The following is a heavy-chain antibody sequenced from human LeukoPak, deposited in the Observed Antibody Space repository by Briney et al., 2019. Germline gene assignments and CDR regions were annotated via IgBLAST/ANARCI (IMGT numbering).Heavy chain of an antibody. CDR2: MNPNSGNT. D-gene: IGHD1-26*01. J-gene: IGHJ4*02. CDR3: ATDLTPEYSGSPLAY. CDR1: GYTFTSYD. Sequence: ASVKVSCKASGYTFTSYDINWVRQATGQGLEWMGWMNPNSGNTGYAQKFQGRVTMTEDTSTDTAYMELSSLRSEDTAVYYCATDLTPEYSGSPLAYWGQGTLVTVSS. V-gene: IGHV1-8*01.